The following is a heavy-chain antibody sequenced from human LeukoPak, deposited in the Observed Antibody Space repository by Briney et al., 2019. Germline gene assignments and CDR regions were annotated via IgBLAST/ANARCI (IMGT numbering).Heavy chain of an antibody. J-gene: IGHJ4*02. CDR1: GYTFSSYW. CDR3: ARGGAGARSY. Sequence: GGSLRLSCAASGYTFSSYWMHWVRQAPGKGLVWVSRIDTDGRTTNYADSVRGRFTIYRDNVQNTLYLQMNSLTAEDTAVYYCARGGAGARSYWGQGALVSVTA. CDR2: IDTDGRTT. V-gene: IGHV3-74*01. D-gene: IGHD3-10*01.